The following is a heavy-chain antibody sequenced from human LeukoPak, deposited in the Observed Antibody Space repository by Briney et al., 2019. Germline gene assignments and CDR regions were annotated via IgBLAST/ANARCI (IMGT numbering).Heavy chain of an antibody. CDR1: GFTFDDFA. J-gene: IGHJ6*02. Sequence: GGSLRLSCAASGFTFDDFAMHWVRQVPGKGLEWVSGISWDGTTIAYTDSVKGRFTISRDNAKNSLYLQMNSLRPEDTALYYCAKEIIGSRPTYYYGLDVWGRGTTVTVSS. CDR3: AKEIIGSRPTYYYGLDV. CDR2: ISWDGTTI. V-gene: IGHV3-9*01. D-gene: IGHD6-13*01.